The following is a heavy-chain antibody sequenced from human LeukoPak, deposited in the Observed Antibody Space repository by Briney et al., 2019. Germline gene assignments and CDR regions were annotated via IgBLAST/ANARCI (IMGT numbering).Heavy chain of an antibody. CDR3: ARERYSSGRDNWFDP. CDR2: INPLGGST. Sequence: GASVKVSCKASGYIFTNYYMHWVRQAPGQGLEWMGIINPLGGSTTYTQKFQGRVTMTRDTSTTTVYMELSSLRSEDSAVYYCARERYSSGRDNWFDPWGQGTLVTVSS. J-gene: IGHJ5*02. D-gene: IGHD6-19*01. CDR1: GYIFTNYY. V-gene: IGHV1-46*01.